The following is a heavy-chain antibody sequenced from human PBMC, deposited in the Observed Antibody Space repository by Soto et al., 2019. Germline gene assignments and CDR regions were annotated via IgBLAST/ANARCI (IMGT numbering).Heavy chain of an antibody. D-gene: IGHD6-19*01. Sequence: QVQLVQSGADVKQPGASVKVSCKASGYSFTGYYIHWLRQAPGQGLEWMGWIYPNSGDTKSAHKFQGRLTLTRDTSITTAYMELSSLRSDDTAIYYCASLQTSGWYGVHWGQGTLVTVSS. V-gene: IGHV1-2*07. J-gene: IGHJ4*02. CDR3: ASLQTSGWYGVH. CDR1: GYSFTGYY. CDR2: IYPNSGDT.